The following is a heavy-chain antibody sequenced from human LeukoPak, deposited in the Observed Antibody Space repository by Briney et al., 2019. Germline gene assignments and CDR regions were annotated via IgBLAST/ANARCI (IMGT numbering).Heavy chain of an antibody. CDR3: AGSRSPLAGWFDL. D-gene: IGHD1-14*01. J-gene: IGHJ5*02. V-gene: IGHV1-18*01. CDR2: ISGYNGNT. Sequence: ASVKVSCKASGYTSTSYGISWVRQAPGQGLEWMGWISGYNGNTNYAQKLQGRVTMTTDTSTSTAYMELRSLRSIHTAVCFCAGSRSPLAGWFDLWGQGTVDSVSS. CDR1: GYTSTSYG.